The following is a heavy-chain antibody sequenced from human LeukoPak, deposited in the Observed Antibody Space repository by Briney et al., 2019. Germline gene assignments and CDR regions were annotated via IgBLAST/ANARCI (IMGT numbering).Heavy chain of an antibody. CDR2: SYTSGST. Sequence: SETLSLTCTVSGGSISSYYWSWIRQPAGKGLEWIGRSYTSGSTNYNPSLKSRVTMSVDTSKNQFSLKLSSVTAADTAVYYCARSPRNPGQYYFDYWGQGTLVTVSS. V-gene: IGHV4-4*07. CDR3: ARSPRNPGQYYFDY. J-gene: IGHJ4*02. CDR1: GGSISSYY.